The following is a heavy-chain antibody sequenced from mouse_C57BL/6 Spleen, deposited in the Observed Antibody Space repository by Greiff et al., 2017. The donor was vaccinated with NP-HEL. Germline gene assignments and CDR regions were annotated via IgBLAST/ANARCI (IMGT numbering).Heavy chain of an antibody. CDR1: GYTFTSYW. D-gene: IGHD2-5*01. V-gene: IGHV1-50*01. Sequence: VQLQQSGAELVKPGASVKLSCKASGYTFTSYWMQWVKQRPGQGLEWIGEIDPSDSYTNYNQKFKGKATLTVDTSSSTAYMQLSSLTSEDSAVYYCALNSNYGYFDYWGQGTTLTDSS. J-gene: IGHJ2*01. CDR2: IDPSDSYT. CDR3: ALNSNYGYFDY.